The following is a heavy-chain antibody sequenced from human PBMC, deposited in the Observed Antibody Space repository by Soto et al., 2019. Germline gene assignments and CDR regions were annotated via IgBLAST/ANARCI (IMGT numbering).Heavy chain of an antibody. CDR2: IRSKANDFAT. CDR3: LPGITVGGPDH. D-gene: IGHD6-19*01. J-gene: IGHJ4*02. Sequence: EVQLVESGGGLVQPGGSLKLSCAASGFTFSGSAMHWVRQASGKGLEWVGRIRSKANDFATAYIGSVKGRFIISRDDSKNTAYLQMNSLRTEDTAVYYCLPGITVGGPDHWGQGTLVTVSS. CDR1: GFTFSGSA. V-gene: IGHV3-73*02.